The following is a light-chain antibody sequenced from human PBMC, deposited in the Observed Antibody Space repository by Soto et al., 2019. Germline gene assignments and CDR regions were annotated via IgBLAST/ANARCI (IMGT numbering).Light chain of an antibody. CDR1: QSVSSY. V-gene: IGKV3-11*01. Sequence: EIVLTQSPATLSLSPGERAPLSCRASQSVSSYLAWYQQKPGQAPRLLIYDASNRATGIPARFSGSGSGTDFTLTISSLETEELAVYYCQQRSNWLWTVGQGTKVEI. J-gene: IGKJ1*01. CDR3: QQRSNWLWT. CDR2: DAS.